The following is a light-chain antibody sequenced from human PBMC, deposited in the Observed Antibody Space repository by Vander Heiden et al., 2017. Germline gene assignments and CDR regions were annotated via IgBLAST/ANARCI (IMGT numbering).Light chain of an antibody. V-gene: IGLV1-40*01. CDR2: VNT. CDR3: QSYDSRLTGHVV. J-gene: IGLJ2*01. CDR1: SSNIGAGYD. Sequence: QSVLTQPPSVSGPPGQRGSNSCTRSSSNIGAGYDVHWYQQLPGAAPKLLINVNTNRPSGVPDRFSGSKSGTSASLAITGLQAEDEADYYCQSYDSRLTGHVVFGGGTKLTVL.